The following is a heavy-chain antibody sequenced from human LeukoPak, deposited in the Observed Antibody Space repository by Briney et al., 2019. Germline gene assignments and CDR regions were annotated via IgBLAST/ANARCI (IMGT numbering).Heavy chain of an antibody. D-gene: IGHD6-19*01. Sequence: GGSLRHSSAASGFTFSKYWMPWVRQAPGKGLESVSRINTDGTVTTYADSVKGRFTVSRDNADNTMFLQMNSVRDEDTAVYYCATKQWLDQQPDPWGQGTPVTVSS. J-gene: IGHJ5*02. CDR3: ATKQWLDQQPDP. V-gene: IGHV3-74*01. CDR1: GFTFSKYW. CDR2: INTDGTVT.